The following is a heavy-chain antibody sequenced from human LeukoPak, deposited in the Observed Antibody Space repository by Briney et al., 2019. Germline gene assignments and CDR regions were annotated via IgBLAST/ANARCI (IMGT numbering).Heavy chain of an antibody. J-gene: IGHJ4*02. CDR1: GGTFSSYA. Sequence: ASVKVSCKASGGTFSSYAISWVRQAPGQGLEWMGWISAYNGNTDYAQKLQGRVTMTTDTSTSTAYMELRSLRSDDTSVYYCARVTQTDYDFDYWGQGALVTVSS. V-gene: IGHV1-18*01. CDR2: ISAYNGNT. CDR3: ARVTQTDYDFDY. D-gene: IGHD4-17*01.